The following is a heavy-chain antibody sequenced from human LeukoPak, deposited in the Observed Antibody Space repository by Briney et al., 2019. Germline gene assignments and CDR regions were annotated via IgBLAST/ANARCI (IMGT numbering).Heavy chain of an antibody. Sequence: PSETLSLTCTVSGGSISSYYWSWIRQPPGKGLEWIGYIYYSGSTNYNPSLKSRVTISVDTSKNQFSLKLSSVTAADTAVYYCARGPRERWFGPWGQGTLVTVSS. J-gene: IGHJ5*02. V-gene: IGHV4-59*12. D-gene: IGHD1-1*01. CDR3: ARGPRERWFGP. CDR1: GGSISSYY. CDR2: IYYSGST.